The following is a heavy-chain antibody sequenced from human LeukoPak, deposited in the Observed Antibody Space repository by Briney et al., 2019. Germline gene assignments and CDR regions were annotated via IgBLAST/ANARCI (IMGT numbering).Heavy chain of an antibody. CDR1: GFTFDDYA. CDR2: ISWNSGNI. D-gene: IGHD6-6*01. J-gene: IGHJ4*02. V-gene: IGHV3-9*01. Sequence: AGGSLRLSCAASGFTFDDYAMHWVRQTPGKGLDWVSGISWNSGNIGYADSVKGRFTISRDSAKSSLYLQMNSLRPEDTALYYCAKAMSYSSSTVADHWGLGTLSPSP. CDR3: AKAMSYSSSTVADH.